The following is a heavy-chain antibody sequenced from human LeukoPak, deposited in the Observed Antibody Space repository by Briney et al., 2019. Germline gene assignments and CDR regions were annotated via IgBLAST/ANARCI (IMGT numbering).Heavy chain of an antibody. CDR1: GFTFSSYW. CDR3: ANYDSRGLGLDY. Sequence: TGGSLRLSCVASGFTFSSYWMSWVRQAPGKGLEWVANIKQDGSEKYYVDSVKGRFTFSRDNAKNSLYLQMSSLRAEDTAVYYCANYDSRGLGLDYWGQGTLVTVSS. V-gene: IGHV3-7*01. J-gene: IGHJ4*02. D-gene: IGHD3-22*01. CDR2: IKQDGSEK.